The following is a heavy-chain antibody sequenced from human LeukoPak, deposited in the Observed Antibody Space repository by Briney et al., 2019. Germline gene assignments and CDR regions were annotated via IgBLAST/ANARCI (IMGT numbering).Heavy chain of an antibody. Sequence: GASVKVSCKASGYTFTGYYMRWVRQAPGQGVEWMGWINPNSGGTNYAQKFQGRVTMTRDTSISTAYMELSRLRSDDTAVYYCARDGDRYCSSTSCSEFDYWGQGTLVTVSS. CDR1: GYTFTGYY. D-gene: IGHD2-2*01. CDR3: ARDGDRYCSSTSCSEFDY. CDR2: INPNSGGT. J-gene: IGHJ4*02. V-gene: IGHV1-2*02.